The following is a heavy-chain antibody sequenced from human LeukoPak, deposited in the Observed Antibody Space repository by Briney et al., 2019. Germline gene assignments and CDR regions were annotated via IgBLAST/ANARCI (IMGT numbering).Heavy chain of an antibody. D-gene: IGHD6-13*01. CDR3: ARRGFGSSSWYYFDY. J-gene: IGHJ4*02. Sequence: GEALKIPCKGSGYSFSTYWIGLVRPMPGEGLEWMVSIYHGDSDTRYSVSFQGQVPISADKSISTAYLQWSSLKASDTAMYYCARRGFGSSSWYYFDYWGQGTLVTVSS. CDR1: GYSFSTYW. CDR2: IYHGDSDT. V-gene: IGHV5-51*01.